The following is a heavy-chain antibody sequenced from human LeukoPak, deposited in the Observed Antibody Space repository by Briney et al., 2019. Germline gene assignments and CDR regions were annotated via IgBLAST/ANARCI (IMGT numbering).Heavy chain of an antibody. V-gene: IGHV1-18*01. CDR1: GYTFTSYG. CDR3: ARFGSVANDY. Sequence: ASVKVSCKASGYTFTSYGISWVRQAPGQGLEWMGWISTYNRNTHYAQKLQGRVTMTTDTSTSTAYMELRSLRSDDTAVYYGARFGSVANDYWGQGTLVTVSS. CDR2: ISTYNRNT. J-gene: IGHJ4*02. D-gene: IGHD5-12*01.